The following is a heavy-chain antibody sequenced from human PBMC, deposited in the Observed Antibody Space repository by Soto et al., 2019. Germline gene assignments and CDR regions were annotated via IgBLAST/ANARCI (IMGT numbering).Heavy chain of an antibody. D-gene: IGHD2-15*01. V-gene: IGHV3-30*18. CDR3: AKTVVVAATSSWFDP. CDR1: GFTFSSYG. J-gene: IGHJ5*02. Sequence: QVQLVESGGGVVQPGRSLRLSCAASGFTFSSYGMHWVRQAPGKGLEWVAVISYDGSHKYYADSVKGRFTISRDNPKNTLYLQMNSLRAEDTAVYYCAKTVVVAATSSWFDPWGQGTLVTVSS. CDR2: ISYDGSHK.